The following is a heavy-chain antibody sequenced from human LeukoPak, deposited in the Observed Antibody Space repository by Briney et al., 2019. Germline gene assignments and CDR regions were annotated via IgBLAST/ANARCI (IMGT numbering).Heavy chain of an antibody. D-gene: IGHD1-26*01. J-gene: IGHJ4*02. Sequence: ASVKVSCKASGYTFTSYDINWVRQAPGQGLEWMGWISAYNGNTNYAQKLQGRVTMTTDTSTSTAYMELRSLRSDDTAVYYCARDRGGGSYWAYWGQGTLVTVSS. CDR3: ARDRGGGSYWAY. CDR2: ISAYNGNT. CDR1: GYTFTSYD. V-gene: IGHV1-18*01.